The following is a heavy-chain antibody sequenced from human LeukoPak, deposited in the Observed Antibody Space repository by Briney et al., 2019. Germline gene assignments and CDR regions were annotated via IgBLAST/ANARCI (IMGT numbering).Heavy chain of an antibody. CDR2: IYYSGST. J-gene: IGHJ4*02. CDR3: ARGSSWYQTNFDY. D-gene: IGHD6-13*01. V-gene: IGHV4-39*07. Sequence: GPLRLSCAASGFTFSSYAMHWVRQPPGKGLEWIGSIYYSGSTYYNPSLKSRVTISVDTSKNQFSLKLSSVTAADTAVFYCARGSSWYQTNFDYWGQGTLVTVSS. CDR1: GFTFSSYA.